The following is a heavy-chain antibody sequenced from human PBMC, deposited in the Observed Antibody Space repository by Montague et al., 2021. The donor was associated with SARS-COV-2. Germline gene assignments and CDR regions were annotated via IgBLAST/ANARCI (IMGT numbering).Heavy chain of an antibody. Sequence: SETLSLTCTVSGGSISSYYWSWVRQPPGKGLEWIAYIENSGRTEYKPSLQSRVAVSIDTSKSHFSLRLSSLTAADTAVYFCARGVYGAYFDYWGQGMLVTVSS. V-gene: IGHV4-59*01. CDR1: GGSISSYY. CDR2: IENSGRT. J-gene: IGHJ4*02. D-gene: IGHD2-21*01. CDR3: ARGVYGAYFDY.